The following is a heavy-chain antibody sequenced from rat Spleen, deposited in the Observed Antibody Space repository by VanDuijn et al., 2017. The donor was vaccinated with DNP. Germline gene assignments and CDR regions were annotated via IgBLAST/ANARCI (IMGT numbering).Heavy chain of an antibody. Sequence: EVKLVESGGGLVQPGRSLKLSCAVSGFNFNDNWMGWVRQAPGKGLEWIGEINKDGSTTNYTPTLRDRFTISRDNAQNTLYLQMSNLGSEDTAIYYCARAVGLRYFDYWGQGVMVTVSS. CDR1: GFNFNDNW. J-gene: IGHJ2*01. V-gene: IGHV4-2*01. CDR3: ARAVGLRYFDY. CDR2: INKDGSTT.